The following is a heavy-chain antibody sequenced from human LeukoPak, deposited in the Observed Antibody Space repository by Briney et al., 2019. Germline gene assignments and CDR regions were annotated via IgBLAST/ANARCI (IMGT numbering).Heavy chain of an antibody. Sequence: SVKVSCKASGGTFSSYAISWVRQAPGQGLEWMGGIIPIFGTANYAQRFQGRVTITADESTSTAYMELSSLRSEDTAVYYCARGSRIVGVRDGSAFDIWGQGTMVTVSS. CDR2: IIPIFGTA. J-gene: IGHJ3*02. D-gene: IGHD1-26*01. CDR3: ARGSRIVGVRDGSAFDI. V-gene: IGHV1-69*13. CDR1: GGTFSSYA.